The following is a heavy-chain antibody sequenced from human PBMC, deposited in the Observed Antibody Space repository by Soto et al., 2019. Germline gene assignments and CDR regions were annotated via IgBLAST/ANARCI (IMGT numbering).Heavy chain of an antibody. CDR1: GGSISSGGYF. CDR2: IYHSGST. D-gene: IGHD3-10*01. CDR3: ARGLGP. Sequence: QLQLQESGSGLVKPSQTLSLTCVVSGGSISSGGYFWSWIRQPPGKVLEWIGYIYHSGSTYYNTSLKRRVTISVDRSKNQFSLKLSSVTAADTAVYYCARGLGPWCQGTLVTFSS. J-gene: IGHJ5*02. V-gene: IGHV4-30-2*01.